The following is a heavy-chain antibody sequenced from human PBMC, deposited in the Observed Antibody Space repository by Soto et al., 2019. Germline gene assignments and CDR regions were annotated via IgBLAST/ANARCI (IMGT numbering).Heavy chain of an antibody. D-gene: IGHD6-19*01. V-gene: IGHV1-3*01. J-gene: IGHJ2*01. Sequence: ASVKVSCKASGYTFSHYGIHWVRQAPGQRLEWMGWINAGHGTTKYSGKFQGRVTMTRDTSASTAYMELSSLRSEDTAVYYCARSGYSSGCYLWCFEFWGRGTLVTVSSGEAHCSVLFHWYFDSWGRGXLVTVYS. CDR1: GYTFSHYG. CDR2: INAGHGTT. CDR3: ARSGYSSGCYLWCFEFWGRGTLVTVSSGEAHCSVLFHWYFDS.